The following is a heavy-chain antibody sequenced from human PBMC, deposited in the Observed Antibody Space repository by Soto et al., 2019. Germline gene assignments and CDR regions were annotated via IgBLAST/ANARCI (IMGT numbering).Heavy chain of an antibody. CDR3: ARGARRSSSWTLEGFDP. D-gene: IGHD6-13*01. CDR2: INHSGST. CDR1: GGSFSGYY. J-gene: IGHJ5*02. V-gene: IGHV4-34*01. Sequence: SETLSLTCAVYGGSFSGYYWSWIRQPPGKGLEWIGEINHSGSTNYNPSLKSRVTISLDTSKNQFSLKLSSVTAADTAVYYCARGARRSSSWTLEGFDPWGQGTLVTVSS.